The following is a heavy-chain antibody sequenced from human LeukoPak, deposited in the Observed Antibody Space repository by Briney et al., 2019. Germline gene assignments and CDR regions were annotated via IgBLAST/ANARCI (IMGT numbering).Heavy chain of an antibody. V-gene: IGHV4-38-2*02. CDR1: GYSISSGYY. CDR3: ARVFRAGGFGAFDI. J-gene: IGHJ3*02. Sequence: SETLSLTCTVSGYSISSGYYWGWIRQPPGKGLEWIGSIYHSGSTYYNPSLKSRVTISVDTSKNQFSLKLSSVTAADTAVSYCARVFRAGGFGAFDIWGQGTMVTVSS. CDR2: IYHSGST. D-gene: IGHD3-10*01.